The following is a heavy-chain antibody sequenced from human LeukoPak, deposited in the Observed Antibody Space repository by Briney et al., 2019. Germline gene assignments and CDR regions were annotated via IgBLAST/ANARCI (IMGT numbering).Heavy chain of an antibody. D-gene: IGHD5-18*01. V-gene: IGHV4-59*01. CDR3: ARSAGIQLWSYGY. Sequence: SETLSLTCTVSGGSISSYYWSWIRQPPGKGLEWIGYTYYSGSTNYNPSLKSRVTISVDTSKNQFSLKLSSVTAADTAVYYCARSAGIQLWSYGYWGQGTLVTVSS. J-gene: IGHJ4*02. CDR1: GGSISSYY. CDR2: TYYSGST.